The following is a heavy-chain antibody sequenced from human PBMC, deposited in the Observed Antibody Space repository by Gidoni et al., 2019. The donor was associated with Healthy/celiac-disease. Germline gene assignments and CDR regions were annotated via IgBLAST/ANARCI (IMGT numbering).Heavy chain of an antibody. J-gene: IGHJ4*02. V-gene: IGHV3-48*03. CDR3: ARSSYGDFPGDFDY. CDR1: GFTFRSYE. CDR2: ISSSGSTI. D-gene: IGHD4-17*01. Sequence: EVQLVESGGGLVQPGGSLRLSCAASGFTFRSYEMNWVRQAPGKGLEWVSYISSSGSTIYYADSVKGRFTISRDNAKNSLYLQMNSLRAEDTAVYYCARSSYGDFPGDFDYWGQGTLVTVSS.